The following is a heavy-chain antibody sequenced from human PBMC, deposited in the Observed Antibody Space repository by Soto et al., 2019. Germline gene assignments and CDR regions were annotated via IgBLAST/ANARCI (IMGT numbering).Heavy chain of an antibody. Sequence: TLSLTCAVYGGSFSGYYWSWIRQPPGKGLEWIGEINHSGSTNYNPSLKSRVTISVDTSKNQFSLKLSSVTAADTAVYYCARRHCTNGVCPFYYYYGMDVWGQGTTVTVSS. V-gene: IGHV4-34*01. CDR2: INHSGST. CDR3: ARRHCTNGVCPFYYYYGMDV. CDR1: GGSFSGYY. J-gene: IGHJ6*02. D-gene: IGHD2-8*01.